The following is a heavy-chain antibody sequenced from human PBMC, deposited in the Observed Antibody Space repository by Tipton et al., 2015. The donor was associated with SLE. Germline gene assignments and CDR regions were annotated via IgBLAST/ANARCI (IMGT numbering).Heavy chain of an antibody. J-gene: IGHJ6*03. CDR1: GGSFSGYY. D-gene: IGHD6-13*01. CDR3: ARGEEAAATGYYYYYMDV. V-gene: IGHV4-34*01. Sequence: TLSLTCAVYGGSFSGYYWSWIRQPPGRGLEWIGEINHGRSTNYNPSLKSRVTISVDTSKNQFSLRLSSVTAADTAVYYCARGEEAAATGYYYYYMDVWGKGTTVTVSS. CDR2: INHGRST.